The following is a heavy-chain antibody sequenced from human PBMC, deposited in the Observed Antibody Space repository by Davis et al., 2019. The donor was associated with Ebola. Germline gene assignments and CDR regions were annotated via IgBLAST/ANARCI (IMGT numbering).Heavy chain of an antibody. D-gene: IGHD3-22*01. J-gene: IGHJ4*02. CDR2: IYYSGST. CDR1: GCSISSGAYY. CDR3: ASIYDSSGYFDY. Sequence: SETLSLTFTASGCSISSGAYYWSWIRQPPGKGLEWIGSIYYSGSTYYNASLKRRVTISVDTSKNQFSLKLSSVTAADTAVYYCASIYDSSGYFDYWGQGTLVTVSS. V-gene: IGHV4-39*01.